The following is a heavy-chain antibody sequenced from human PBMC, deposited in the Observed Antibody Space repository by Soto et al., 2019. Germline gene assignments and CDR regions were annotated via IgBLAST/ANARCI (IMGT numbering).Heavy chain of an antibody. CDR3: ARAYSSSLVTRIYGMEV. CDR2: INSDGSST. J-gene: IGHJ6*02. Sequence: GVSLRLSFAASGVSFSSYWMHWFRQAPGKGLVWVSRINSDGSSTSYADSVKGRFTISRDNAKNTLYLQMNSLRAEDTAVYYCARAYSSSLVTRIYGMEVWGQGTTDNVSS. CDR1: GVSFSSYW. V-gene: IGHV3-74*01. D-gene: IGHD6-6*01.